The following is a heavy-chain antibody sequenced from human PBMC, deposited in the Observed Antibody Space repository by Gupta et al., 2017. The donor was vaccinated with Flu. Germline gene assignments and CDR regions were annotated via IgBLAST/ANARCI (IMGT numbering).Heavy chain of an antibody. CDR2: IYTSGST. CDR3: ARDWHSSGYGDWFDP. D-gene: IGHD3-22*01. J-gene: IGHJ5*02. V-gene: IGHV4-61*02. CDR1: GGSISSGSSY. Sequence: QVQLQESGPGLVKPSQTLSLTCTVSGGSISSGSSYWSWIRQPAGKGLEWIGRIYTSGSTNYNPSLKSRVTISVDTSKNQFSLKLSSVTAADTAVYYCARDWHSSGYGDWFDPWGQGTLVTVSS.